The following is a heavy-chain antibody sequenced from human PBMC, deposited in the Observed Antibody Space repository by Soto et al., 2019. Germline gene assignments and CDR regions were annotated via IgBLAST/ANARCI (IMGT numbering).Heavy chain of an antibody. CDR1: GITLERRA. CDR3: AKGSTDSYPARRIFDF. J-gene: IGHJ4*02. D-gene: IGHD2-15*01. Sequence: PGGSLRLSCVASGITLERRAMSWVRQAPGAGLEWVSTITDTGGDTKYADSVRARFTMSRNNSKKTLYLQMNSLRVEDSALYYCAKGSTDSYPARRIFDFWGQGTLVTVSS. CDR2: ITDTGGDT. V-gene: IGHV3-23*01.